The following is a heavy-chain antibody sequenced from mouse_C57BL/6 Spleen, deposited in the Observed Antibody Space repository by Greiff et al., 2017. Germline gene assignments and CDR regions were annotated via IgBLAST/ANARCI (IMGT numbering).Heavy chain of an antibody. CDR3: ARGGSKAEDD. J-gene: IGHJ4*01. Sequence: VQLQQPGAELVMPGASVKLSCKASGYTFTSYWMHWVKQRPGQGLEWIGEIDPSDSYTNYNQKFKGKSTLTVDKSSSTAYMQLSSLTSEDSAVYYCARGGSKAEDDWGQGTSVTVSS. D-gene: IGHD1-3*01. V-gene: IGHV1-69*01. CDR1: GYTFTSYW. CDR2: IDPSDSYT.